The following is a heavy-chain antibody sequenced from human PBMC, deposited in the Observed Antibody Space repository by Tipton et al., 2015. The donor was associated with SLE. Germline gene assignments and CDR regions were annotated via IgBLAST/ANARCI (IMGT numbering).Heavy chain of an antibody. J-gene: IGHJ3*02. CDR1: GGSFSGYY. V-gene: IGHV4-34*01. Sequence: GLVKPSETLSLTCAVYGGSFSGYYWSWIRQPPGKGLEWMGEINHSGSTKYNPPLKSRVTISVDTSKNQFSLKLSSVTAADTAVYYCARERADYDFWSGRAFDIWGQGTMVTVSS. D-gene: IGHD3-3*01. CDR2: INHSGST. CDR3: ARERADYDFWSGRAFDI.